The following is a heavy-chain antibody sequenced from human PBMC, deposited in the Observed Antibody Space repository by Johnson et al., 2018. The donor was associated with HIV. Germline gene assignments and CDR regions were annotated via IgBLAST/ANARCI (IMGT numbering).Heavy chain of an antibody. J-gene: IGHJ3*02. Sequence: EQLVESGGGLIQPGGSLRLSCAASGFTFRSYWMHWVRQAPGKGLVWVSRINSDGSSTRYADSVKGRVTISRDNAKKSLYLQMNSLRAEDTAVYYCARDKGRGAFDIWGQGTMVTVSS. D-gene: IGHD3-10*01. V-gene: IGHV3-74*01. CDR1: GFTFRSYW. CDR2: INSDGSST. CDR3: ARDKGRGAFDI.